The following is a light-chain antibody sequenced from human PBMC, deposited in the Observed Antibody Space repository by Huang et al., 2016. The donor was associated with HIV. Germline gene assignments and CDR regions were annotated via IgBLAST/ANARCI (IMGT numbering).Light chain of an antibody. CDR3: QQYNSFWT. J-gene: IGKJ1*01. CDR2: KAS. CDR1: QSLSTW. Sequence: DIQMTQSPSTLSASVGDRVTITCRASQSLSTWLAWYQQIPGKAPKLLMDKASNLENGVPSRFSGSGAGTEFTLTISSLQPDDFATYYCQQYNSFWTFGQGTKVEIK. V-gene: IGKV1-5*03.